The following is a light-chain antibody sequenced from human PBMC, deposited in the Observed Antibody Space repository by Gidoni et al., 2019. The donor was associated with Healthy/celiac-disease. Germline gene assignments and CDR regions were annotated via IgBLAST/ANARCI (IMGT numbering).Light chain of an antibody. V-gene: IGLV2-23*02. CDR2: EVS. Sequence: QSALTQPASMSGSPGQTITITCTGTSPDGGCYNLVSLYKQHPANAPKLLIYEVSKRPSGGSTRFSSSTSCNTASTPTFGLPADVEADYYCCPSAGSSNVVFGGGTKLTVL. CDR1: SPDGGCYNL. CDR3: CPSAGSSNVV. J-gene: IGLJ2*01.